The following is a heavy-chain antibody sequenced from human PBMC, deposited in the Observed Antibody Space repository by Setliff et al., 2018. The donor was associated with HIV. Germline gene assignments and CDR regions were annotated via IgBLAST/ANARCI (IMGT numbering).Heavy chain of an antibody. Sequence: SETLSLTCAVYGGSFSEYYWSWIRQSPGKGLEWIGEINHSGSTHYNPPRKRRATISVDTSKNQSSLRLNSVTAADTAVYYRARGATLLPGYSDRWEYFYMDVWGKGTTVTVSS. CDR3: ARGATLLPGYSDRWEYFYMDV. CDR1: GGSFSEYY. D-gene: IGHD5-12*01. V-gene: IGHV4-34*01. J-gene: IGHJ6*03. CDR2: INHSGST.